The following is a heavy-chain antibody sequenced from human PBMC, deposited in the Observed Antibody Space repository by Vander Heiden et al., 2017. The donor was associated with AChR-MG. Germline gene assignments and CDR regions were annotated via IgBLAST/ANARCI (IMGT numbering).Heavy chain of an antibody. V-gene: IGHV3-11*01. CDR2: ISSSGSTI. CDR3: ARETTVTTYADDAFDI. D-gene: IGHD4-17*01. Sequence: QVQLVESGGGLVKPGGSLRLSCAASGFTFSDNYMSWFRQAPGKGLEWVSYISSSGSTIYYADSVKGRFTISRDNAKNSLYLQMNSLRAEDTAVYYCARETTVTTYADDAFDIWGQGTMVTVSS. J-gene: IGHJ3*02. CDR1: GFTFSDNY.